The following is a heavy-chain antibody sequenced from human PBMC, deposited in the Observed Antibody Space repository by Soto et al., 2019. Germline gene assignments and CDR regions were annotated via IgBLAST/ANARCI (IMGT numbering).Heavy chain of an antibody. CDR3: ARALGPYSSSWYDTVYWFDP. CDR2: IYYSGST. CDR1: GGSISSSSYY. J-gene: IGHJ5*02. D-gene: IGHD6-13*01. Sequence: PSETLSLTCTVSGGSISSSSYYWGWIRQPPGKGLEWIGSIYYSGSTYYNPSLKSRVTISVDTSKNQFSLKLSSVTAADTAVYYCARALGPYSSSWYDTVYWFDPWGQGTLVTVSS. V-gene: IGHV4-39*07.